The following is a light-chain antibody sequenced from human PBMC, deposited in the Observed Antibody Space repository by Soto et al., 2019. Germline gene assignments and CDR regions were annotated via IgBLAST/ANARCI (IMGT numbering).Light chain of an antibody. CDR3: SSLADSGTLV. CDR2: DVS. CDR1: SSDVGGYTY. Sequence: QSVLTQPASVSGSPGQSITISCTGTSSDVGGYTYVSWYQQLPGKAPKLMIYDVSNRPSGVSNRFSGSKSGNTASLTISGLQAEDEADYFCSSLADSGTLVFGGGTKLTVL. J-gene: IGLJ2*01. V-gene: IGLV2-14*01.